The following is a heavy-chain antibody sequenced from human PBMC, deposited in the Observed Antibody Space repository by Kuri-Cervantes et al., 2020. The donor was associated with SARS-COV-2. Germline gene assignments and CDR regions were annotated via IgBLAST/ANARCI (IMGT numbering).Heavy chain of an antibody. J-gene: IGHJ6*02. D-gene: IGHD4-17*01. CDR2: IYYSGST. Sequence: GSLRLSCTVSGGSISSYYWSWIRQPPGKGLEWIGYIYYSGSTNYNPSLKSRVTISVDTSKNQFSLKLSSVTAADTAVYYCARLSTVTDNYGMDVWGQGTTVTVSS. CDR1: GGSISSYY. CDR3: ARLSTVTDNYGMDV. V-gene: IGHV4-59*12.